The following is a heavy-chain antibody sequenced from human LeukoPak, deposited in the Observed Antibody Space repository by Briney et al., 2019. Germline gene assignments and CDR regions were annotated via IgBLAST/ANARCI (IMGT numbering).Heavy chain of an antibody. D-gene: IGHD3-22*01. J-gene: IGHJ4*02. CDR3: ATVAPPNYYDSSVYYYPY. CDR2: MNPNSGNT. Sequence: ASVKVSCKASGYTFTSYDINWVRQATGQGLEWMGWMNPNSGNTGYAQKFQGRVTIIRDTSISTAYMDLSSLRSEDTAVYYCATVAPPNYYDSSVYYYPYWGQGTLVTVSS. V-gene: IGHV1-8*03. CDR1: GYTFTSYD.